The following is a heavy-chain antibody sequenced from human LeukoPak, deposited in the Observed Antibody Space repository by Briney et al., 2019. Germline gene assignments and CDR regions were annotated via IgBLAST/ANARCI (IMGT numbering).Heavy chain of an antibody. D-gene: IGHD3-22*01. Sequence: SETLSLTCTVSGDSISSYYWSWIRQPPEKGLEWIGYIYYSGSTNYNPSLKSRVTISVDTSKNQFSLKLSSVTAADTAVYYCARWRPIWNYYDSSDDVATFDYWGQGTLVTVSS. CDR1: GDSISSYY. V-gene: IGHV4-59*01. CDR2: IYYSGST. CDR3: ARWRPIWNYYDSSDDVATFDY. J-gene: IGHJ4*02.